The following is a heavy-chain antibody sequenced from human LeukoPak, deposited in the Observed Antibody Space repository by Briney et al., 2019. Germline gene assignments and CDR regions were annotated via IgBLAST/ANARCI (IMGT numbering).Heavy chain of an antibody. D-gene: IGHD6-19*01. CDR3: ARGSSSFDP. J-gene: IGHJ5*02. Sequence: SETLSLTCAVYGGSFSGYYWSWIRQPPGKGLEWIGEINHSGGTNYNPSLKSRVTISVDTSKTQFSLKLSSVTAADTAVYYCARGSSSFDPWGQGTLVTVSS. CDR2: INHSGGT. V-gene: IGHV4-34*01. CDR1: GGSFSGYY.